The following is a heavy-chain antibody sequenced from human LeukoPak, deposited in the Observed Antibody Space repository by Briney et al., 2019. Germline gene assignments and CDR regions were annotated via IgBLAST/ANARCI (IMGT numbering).Heavy chain of an antibody. CDR2: ISSSINYI. CDR1: GFTFSSYT. CDR3: AGSRTSSPYDKNLNF. Sequence: GGSLRLSCAASGFTFSSYTMSWVREAPGKGLEWVSSISSSINYIYHADSVKGRFTISRDDAQNSVYLQMNSLKDEDTAVYYCAGSRTSSPYDKNLNFWGQGTLVIVSS. V-gene: IGHV3-21*01. J-gene: IGHJ4*02. D-gene: IGHD1-14*01.